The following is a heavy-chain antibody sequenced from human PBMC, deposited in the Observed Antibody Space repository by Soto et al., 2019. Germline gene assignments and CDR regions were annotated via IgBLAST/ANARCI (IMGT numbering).Heavy chain of an antibody. CDR3: ARDLFDY. CDR2: INEDGSEK. J-gene: IGHJ4*02. CDR1: GFTFSNYW. Sequence: GGSVRLSCAASGFTFSNYWMNWVRQAPGRGLEWVANINEDGSEKYYVDSAKGRFTISRDNAKNSLYLQMSTLRAEDTAVYYCARDLFDYWGQGTLVTVSS. V-gene: IGHV3-7*01.